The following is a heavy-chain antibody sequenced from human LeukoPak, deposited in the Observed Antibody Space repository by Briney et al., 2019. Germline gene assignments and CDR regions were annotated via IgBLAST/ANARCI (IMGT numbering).Heavy chain of an antibody. CDR1: GFTFSSYW. J-gene: IGHJ4*02. D-gene: IGHD3-22*01. Sequence: PGGSLRLSCAASGFTFSSYWMSWVRQAPGKGLEWVANIKQDGSEKYYVDSVKGRFTISRDNAKNSLYLQMNSLRAEDTAVYYCASDRDYYDSSGYLFDYWGQGTLVTASS. CDR2: IKQDGSEK. CDR3: ASDRDYYDSSGYLFDY. V-gene: IGHV3-7*01.